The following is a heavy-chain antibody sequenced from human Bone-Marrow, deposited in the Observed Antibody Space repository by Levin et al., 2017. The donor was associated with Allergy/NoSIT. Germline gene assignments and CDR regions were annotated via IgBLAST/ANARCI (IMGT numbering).Heavy chain of an antibody. CDR3: ASSWALTSGGSPYYYGLDV. D-gene: IGHD1-26*01. CDR2: VNHSGST. J-gene: IGHJ6*02. V-gene: IGHV4-34*01. CDR1: GGSFGAFY. Sequence: SETLSLTCAVSGGSFGAFYWSWVRQPPGKGLEWIGEVNHSGSTYYCPSLKSRVTISVDTSKNQFSLTLRSLTATDTAVYFCASSWALTSGGSPYYYGLDVWGQGTTVTVSS.